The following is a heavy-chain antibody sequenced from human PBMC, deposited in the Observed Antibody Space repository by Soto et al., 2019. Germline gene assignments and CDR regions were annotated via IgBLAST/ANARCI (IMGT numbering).Heavy chain of an antibody. CDR3: AKTHRATTVVTRCWYFDL. V-gene: IGHV3-23*01. Sequence: EMQLLESGGGLVQPGGPLRLSCAASGFTFGAFAMGWVRQRPGNGLEWVSSLSAGGGSTYYNNSVRGRFTISRDNSNSTLLLQMNNLRTEDTAVYFCAKTHRATTVVTRCWYFDLWGRGTVVTVSS. CDR1: GFTFGAFA. CDR2: LSAGGGST. D-gene: IGHD4-17*01. J-gene: IGHJ2*01.